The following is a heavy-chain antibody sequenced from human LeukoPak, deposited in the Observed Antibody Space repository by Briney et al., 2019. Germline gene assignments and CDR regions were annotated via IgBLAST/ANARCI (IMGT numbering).Heavy chain of an antibody. CDR2: IYSGGST. CDR3: ARDLVDTAIPSYYYYYGMDV. CDR1: GFTFSSYS. J-gene: IGHJ6*02. V-gene: IGHV3-53*04. D-gene: IGHD5-18*01. Sequence: PGGSLRLSCAASGFTFSSYSMNWVRQAPGKGLEWVSVIYSGGSTYYADSVKGRFTISRHNSKNTLYLQMNSLRAEDTAVYYCARDLVDTAIPSYYYYYGMDVWGQGTTVTVSS.